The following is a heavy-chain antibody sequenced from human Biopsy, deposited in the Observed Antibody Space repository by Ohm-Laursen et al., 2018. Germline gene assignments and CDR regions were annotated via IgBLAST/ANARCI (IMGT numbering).Heavy chain of an antibody. J-gene: IGHJ5*02. V-gene: IGHV4-59*01. CDR2: VYNVGIT. D-gene: IGHD3-3*01. CDR1: GGSIISYY. Sequence: GTLSLTCSVSGGSIISYYWTWIRQPPGKGLEWVGHVYNVGITNYNPSLKSRVTISKDTSKNQFSLQVNSVTAADPAVYYRARTPRDSFWSGSYKRGLWFDPWGQGTLVIVSS. CDR3: ARTPRDSFWSGSYKRGLWFDP.